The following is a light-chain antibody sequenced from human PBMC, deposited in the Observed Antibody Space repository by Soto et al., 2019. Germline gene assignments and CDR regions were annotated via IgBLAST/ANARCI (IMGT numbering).Light chain of an antibody. Sequence: DIQMTQSPSYLSASVGDTVTITCQASQDINKNLIWYQQKPGKAPKLLIYDASDLATGVPSRFSGSGSGTGFTFTISSLQPEDFATYYCQQYESLPLTFGQGTRLEI. CDR2: DAS. J-gene: IGKJ5*01. V-gene: IGKV1-33*01. CDR3: QQYESLPLT. CDR1: QDINKN.